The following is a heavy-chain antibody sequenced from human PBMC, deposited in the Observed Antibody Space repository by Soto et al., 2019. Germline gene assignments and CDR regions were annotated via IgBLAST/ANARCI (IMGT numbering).Heavy chain of an antibody. CDR1: GDSVSSNSAA. CDR3: ARSKTGIAVAGNWFDP. CDR2: TYYRSKWYN. V-gene: IGHV6-1*01. J-gene: IGHJ5*02. Sequence: SQTLSLTCAISGDSVSSNSAAWNWIRQSTSRGLEWLGRTYYRSKWYNDYAVSVKSRITINPDTSKNQFSLQLNSVTPEDTAVYYCARSKTGIAVAGNWFDPWGQGTLVTVSS. D-gene: IGHD6-19*01.